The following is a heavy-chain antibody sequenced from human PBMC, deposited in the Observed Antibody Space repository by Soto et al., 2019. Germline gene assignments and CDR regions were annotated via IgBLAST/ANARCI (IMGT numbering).Heavy chain of an antibody. J-gene: IGHJ6*03. D-gene: IGHD3-3*01. CDR3: ARSHYDFWSGYLNYYMDV. Sequence: SETLSLTCTVSGGSISSYYWSWIRQPPGKGLEWIGYTYYSGSTNYNPSLKSRVTISVDTSKNQFSLKLSSVTAADTAVYYCARSHYDFWSGYLNYYMDVWGKGTTVTVSS. CDR2: TYYSGST. V-gene: IGHV4-59*01. CDR1: GGSISSYY.